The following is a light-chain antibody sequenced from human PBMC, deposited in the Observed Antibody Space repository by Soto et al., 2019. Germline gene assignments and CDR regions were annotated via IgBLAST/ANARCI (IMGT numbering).Light chain of an antibody. CDR1: QSISNY. V-gene: IGKV1-39*01. J-gene: IGKJ5*01. Sequence: DIQMTQSPSSLSASVGDRVTITCRASQSISNYLNWYQQKPGKAPKVLIYATSNLQSGDPSRFSGSGSGTDYTLTISSLRPEDFATYYCQQSYSTPPTFGQGTRLEIK. CDR3: QQSYSTPPT. CDR2: ATS.